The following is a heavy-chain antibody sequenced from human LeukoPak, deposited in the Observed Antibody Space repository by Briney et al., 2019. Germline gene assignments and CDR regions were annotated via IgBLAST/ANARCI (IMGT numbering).Heavy chain of an antibody. CDR3: ARLRGCSGGACYRFDY. J-gene: IGHJ4*02. Sequence: GGSLRLSCAASGFTFSSYAMSWVRQAPGKGLKWVSTINDNGDGTYYADSVKGRFTISRDNSYNTVSLQMNNLRAEDTAVYYCARLRGCSGGACYRFDYWGQGALVTVSS. V-gene: IGHV3-23*01. D-gene: IGHD2-15*01. CDR2: INDNGDGT. CDR1: GFTFSSYA.